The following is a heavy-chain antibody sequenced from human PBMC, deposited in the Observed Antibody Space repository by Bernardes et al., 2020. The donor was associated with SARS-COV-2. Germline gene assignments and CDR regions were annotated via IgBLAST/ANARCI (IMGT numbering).Heavy chain of an antibody. CDR3: ARRPTGYYYDSKPFFDI. CDR2: INHSGST. V-gene: IGHV4-34*01. D-gene: IGHD3-22*01. Sequence: SEPLSLTCAVYGGSFSGYYWSWIRQPPGKGLEWIGEINHSGSTNYNPSLKSRVTISVDTSKNQFSLKLSSVTAADTAVYYCARRPTGYYYDSKPFFDIWGQGTMVTVSS. J-gene: IGHJ3*02. CDR1: GGSFSGYY.